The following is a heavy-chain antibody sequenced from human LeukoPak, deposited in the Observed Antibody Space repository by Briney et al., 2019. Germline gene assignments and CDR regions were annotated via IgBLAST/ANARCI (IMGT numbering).Heavy chain of an antibody. CDR3: ARANVTICSSTSCYGGFDP. J-gene: IGHJ5*02. V-gene: IGHV4-61*05. Sequence: PSETLSLTCTVSGGSISSSSYYWGWIRQPPGKGLEWIGRIYTSGSTNYNPSLKSRVTMSVDASKNQFSLKLSSVTAADTAVYYCARANVTICSSTSCYGGFDPWGQGTLVTVSS. D-gene: IGHD2-2*01. CDR1: GGSISSSSYY. CDR2: IYTSGST.